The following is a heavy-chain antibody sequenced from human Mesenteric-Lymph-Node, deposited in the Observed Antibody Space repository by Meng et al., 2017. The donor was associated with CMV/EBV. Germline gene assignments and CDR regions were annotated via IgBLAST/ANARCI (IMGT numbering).Heavy chain of an antibody. CDR2: ISYDGSNK. V-gene: IGHV3-30*04. J-gene: IGHJ6*02. Sequence: GGSLRLSCAASGFTFSSYAMHWVRQAPGKGLEWVAVISYDGSNKYYADSVKGRFTISRDNSKNTLYLQMNSLRAEDTAVYYCAKGGWPNYYYYGMDAWGLGTTVTVSS. CDR1: GFTFSSYA. CDR3: AKGGWPNYYYYGMDA. D-gene: IGHD5-24*01.